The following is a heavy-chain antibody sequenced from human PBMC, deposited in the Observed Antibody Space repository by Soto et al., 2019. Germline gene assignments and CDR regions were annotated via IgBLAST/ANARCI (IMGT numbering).Heavy chain of an antibody. CDR2: MNPNSGNT. Sequence: QVQLVQSGAEVKRSGASVRISCKASGYTFNRHDINWVRQATGQGPEWIGWMNPNSGNTGYAQKCQGRVTMTRDSSITTAYMDLSSLTSEDTAIYYCAREGLYGSIQDNTFDIWCQGTMVSVSS. CDR3: AREGLYGSIQDNTFDI. CDR1: GYTFNRHD. V-gene: IGHV1-8*01. D-gene: IGHD6-19*01. J-gene: IGHJ3*02.